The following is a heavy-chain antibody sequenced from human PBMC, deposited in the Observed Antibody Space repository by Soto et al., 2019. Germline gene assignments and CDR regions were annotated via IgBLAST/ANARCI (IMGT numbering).Heavy chain of an antibody. CDR2: IYPGDSDT. D-gene: IGHD4-17*01. CDR3: TRGGGDDSGGNHH. V-gene: IGHV5-51*01. J-gene: IGHJ5*02. Sequence: PGESLKISCKGSGYSYTSHWIGWVRQTPGKGLEWMGIIYPGDSDTRYSPSFQGQVTISVDKSISTAYLQWSSLKASDTAIYYCTRGGGDDSGGNHHWGQGTPVTVSS. CDR1: GYSYTSHW.